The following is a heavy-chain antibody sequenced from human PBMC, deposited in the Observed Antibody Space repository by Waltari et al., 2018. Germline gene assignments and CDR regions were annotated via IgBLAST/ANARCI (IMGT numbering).Heavy chain of an antibody. CDR2: INAGNGNT. CDR3: ARVRYYYDSSGYYPRLDP. Sequence: QVQLVQSGAEVKKPGASVKVSCKASGYTFTSYAMHWVRQAPGQRLEWRGWINAGNGNTKYSQMFPGRVTITRDTSASTAYMELSSLRSEDTAVYYCARVRYYYDSSGYYPRLDPWGQGTLVTVSS. V-gene: IGHV1-3*01. D-gene: IGHD3-22*01. CDR1: GYTFTSYA. J-gene: IGHJ5*02.